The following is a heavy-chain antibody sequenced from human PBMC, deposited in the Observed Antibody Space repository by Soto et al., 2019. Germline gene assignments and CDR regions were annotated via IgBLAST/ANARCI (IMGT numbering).Heavy chain of an antibody. D-gene: IGHD2-15*01. Sequence: SATLALTCAVYGGSFSGYYWSWIRPPPGKGLEWIGEINHSGSTNYNPSLKSRVTISVDTSKNQFSLKLSSVTAADTAVYYCARGKGRYCSGGSCYPNWFDPWGQGTLVTVSS. J-gene: IGHJ5*02. CDR1: GGSFSGYY. CDR3: ARGKGRYCSGGSCYPNWFDP. V-gene: IGHV4-34*01. CDR2: INHSGST.